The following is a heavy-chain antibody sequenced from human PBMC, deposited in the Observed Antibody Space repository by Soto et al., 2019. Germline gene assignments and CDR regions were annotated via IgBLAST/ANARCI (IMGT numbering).Heavy chain of an antibody. Sequence: QVQLVESGGGVVKPGRSLRLSCAASGFTFSSYAMHWVRQAPGKGLEWVAVISYDGSNKYYADSVKGRFTISRDNSKNTLYLQMNSLRAEDTAVYYCARDHRGYYGSGSYLDYWGQGTLVTVSS. D-gene: IGHD3-10*01. CDR3: ARDHRGYYGSGSYLDY. CDR2: ISYDGSNK. V-gene: IGHV3-30-3*01. CDR1: GFTFSSYA. J-gene: IGHJ4*02.